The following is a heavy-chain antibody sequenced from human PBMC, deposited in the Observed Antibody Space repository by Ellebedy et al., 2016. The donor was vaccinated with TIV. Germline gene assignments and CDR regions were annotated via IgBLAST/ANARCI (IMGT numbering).Heavy chain of an antibody. CDR1: GYTFTHYY. V-gene: IGHV1-2*02. CDR2: INPNSGCT. J-gene: IGHJ4*02. CDR3: TRDLTNIVSGDY. Sequence: AASVKVSCKTSGYTFTHYYIHWVRHAPGQGLEWMAWINPNSGCTNYAQKFQGRVTVTRDTSTSTAFLELSRLRSDDTAVYYCTRDLTNIVSGDYWGQGTLVTVSS. D-gene: IGHD5/OR15-5a*01.